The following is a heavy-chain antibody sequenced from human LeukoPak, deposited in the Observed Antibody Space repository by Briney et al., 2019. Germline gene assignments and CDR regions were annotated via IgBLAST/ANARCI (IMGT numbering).Heavy chain of an antibody. CDR3: ARGPSYGDYSQTYYFDY. J-gene: IGHJ4*02. CDR1: GYTFTSYG. Sequence: ASVKVSCKASGYTFTSYGISWVRQAPGQGLEWLGRIIPILRVTNYAQKFQGRVTITADKSTSTVYMEVSSLRSEDTAVYYCARGPSYGDYSQTYYFDYWGQGTLVTVSS. D-gene: IGHD4-17*01. V-gene: IGHV1-69*04. CDR2: IIPILRVT.